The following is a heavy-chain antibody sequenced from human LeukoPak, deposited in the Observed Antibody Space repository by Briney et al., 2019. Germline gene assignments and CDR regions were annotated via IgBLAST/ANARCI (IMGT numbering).Heavy chain of an antibody. Sequence: ASVKVSCKASGYTFIDYDINWVRQAPGQGLEWMGLMSPHNGHTEYAQNFQGRVTMTEDTSTDTAYMELSSLRSEDTAVYYCATDLSLRFGESDAFDIWGQGTMVTVSS. J-gene: IGHJ3*02. D-gene: IGHD3-10*01. CDR3: ATDLSLRFGESDAFDI. V-gene: IGHV1-8*01. CDR2: MSPHNGHT. CDR1: GYTFIDYD.